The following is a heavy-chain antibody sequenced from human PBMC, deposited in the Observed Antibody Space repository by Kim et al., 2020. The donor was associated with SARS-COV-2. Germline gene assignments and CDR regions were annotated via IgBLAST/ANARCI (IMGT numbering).Heavy chain of an antibody. D-gene: IGHD3-10*01. Sequence: ASVKVSCKASGYTFTSYGISWVRQAPGQGLEWMGWISAYNGNTNYAQKLQGRVTMTTDTSTSTAYMELRSLRSDDTAVYYCARDKNVVRGVQSIPNWFDPWGQGTLVTVSS. V-gene: IGHV1-18*04. CDR2: ISAYNGNT. CDR3: ARDKNVVRGVQSIPNWFDP. CDR1: GYTFTSYG. J-gene: IGHJ5*02.